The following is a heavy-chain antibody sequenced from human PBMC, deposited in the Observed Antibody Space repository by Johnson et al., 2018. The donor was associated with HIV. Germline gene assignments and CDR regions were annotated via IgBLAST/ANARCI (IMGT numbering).Heavy chain of an antibody. J-gene: IGHJ3*02. Sequence: QVQLVESGGGLVQPGRSLRLSCAASGFTFSGSAIHWVRQASGKGLEWVGRISSDGSSTYYADSVKDRFTISRDNAKNTLFLQMNSLRAEDTAVYYCARGSSGSWDAFDIWGQGTMVTVSS. V-gene: IGHV3-64*04. CDR1: GFTFSGSA. CDR3: ARGSSGSWDAFDI. CDR2: ISSDGSST. D-gene: IGHD1-26*01.